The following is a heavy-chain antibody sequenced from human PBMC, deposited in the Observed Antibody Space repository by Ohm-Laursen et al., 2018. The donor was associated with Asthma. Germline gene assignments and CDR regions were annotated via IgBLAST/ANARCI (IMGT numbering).Heavy chain of an antibody. V-gene: IGHV3-30*18. CDR2: ISYDGSNK. D-gene: IGHD3-9*01. J-gene: IGHJ4*02. CDR3: AKSSILRYFDWPTQAYFDY. CDR1: GFTFSSYG. Sequence: RSLRLSCAASGFTFSSYGMHWVRQAPGKGLEWVAVISYDGSNKYYADSVKGRFTISRDNSKNTLYLQMNSLRAEDTAVYYCAKSSILRYFDWPTQAYFDYWGQGTLVTVSS.